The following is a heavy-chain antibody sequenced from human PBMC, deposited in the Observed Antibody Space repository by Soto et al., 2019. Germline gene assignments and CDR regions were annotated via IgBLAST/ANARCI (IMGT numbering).Heavy chain of an antibody. CDR3: ARVRVTNYYYGMDV. Sequence: GSLRLSCAASGFTFSSYSMNWVRQAPGKGLEWVSSISSSSSYIYYADSVKGRFTISRDNAKNSLYLQMNSLRAEDTAVYYCARVRVTNYYYGMDVWGQGTTVTVSS. CDR1: GFTFSSYS. CDR2: ISSSSSYI. D-gene: IGHD3-3*01. J-gene: IGHJ6*02. V-gene: IGHV3-21*01.